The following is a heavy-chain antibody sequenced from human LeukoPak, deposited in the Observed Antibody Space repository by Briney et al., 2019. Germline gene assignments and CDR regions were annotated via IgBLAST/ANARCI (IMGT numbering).Heavy chain of an antibody. Sequence: GGSLRLSCAASGFTVSSNYMSWVRQAPGKGLEWVSVIYSGGSTYYADSVKGRFTISRDNSKNTLYLQMNSLRAEDTAVYHCARSYYDSSGYYRWGQGTLVTVSS. J-gene: IGHJ1*01. CDR1: GFTVSSNY. CDR2: IYSGGST. V-gene: IGHV3-53*01. D-gene: IGHD3-22*01. CDR3: ARSYYDSSGYYR.